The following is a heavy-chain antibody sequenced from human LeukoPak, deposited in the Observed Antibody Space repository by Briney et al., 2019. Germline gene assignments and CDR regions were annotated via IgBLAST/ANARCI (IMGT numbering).Heavy chain of an antibody. CDR1: GFTFRSYG. D-gene: IGHD4-23*01. J-gene: IGHJ4*02. CDR3: ARAMRWASDN. CDR2: ITSNGGTT. V-gene: IGHV3-64*01. Sequence: GGSLRLSCAASGFTFRSYGMVWVRRAPGKGLEYVSGITSNGGTTYYGNSVKGRFTISRDNSKDTLHLQMGSLRTEDMAVYYCARAMRWASDNWGQGTLVTVAS.